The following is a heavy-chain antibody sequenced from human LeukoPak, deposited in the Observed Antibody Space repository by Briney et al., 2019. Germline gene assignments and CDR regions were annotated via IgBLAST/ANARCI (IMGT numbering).Heavy chain of an antibody. V-gene: IGHV3-21*01. CDR3: ARGYDRRSANDY. J-gene: IGHJ4*02. D-gene: IGHD3-22*01. Sequence: GGSLRLSCAASGFTFSSYSMNWVRQAPGKGLEWVSSINSSSSYIYYADSVKGRFTISRDNAKNSLYLQMTSLRAEDTAVYYCARGYDRRSANDYWGQGTLVTVSS. CDR2: INSSSSYI. CDR1: GFTFSSYS.